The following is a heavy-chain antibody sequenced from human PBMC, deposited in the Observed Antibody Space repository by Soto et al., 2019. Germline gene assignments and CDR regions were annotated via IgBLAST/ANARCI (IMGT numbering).Heavy chain of an antibody. Sequence: QVQLVESGGGVVQPGRPLRLSCAASGFTFSTYGMTWVRQAPGKGLEWVAVISYDESNKYYADSVKGRFTISRDNSKNTLYLQVNSLRTEDTAVYYCAKDRGADGGFDYWGQGTLVTVSS. J-gene: IGHJ4*02. CDR2: ISYDESNK. V-gene: IGHV3-30*18. CDR3: AKDRGADGGFDY. CDR1: GFTFSTYG. D-gene: IGHD6-19*01.